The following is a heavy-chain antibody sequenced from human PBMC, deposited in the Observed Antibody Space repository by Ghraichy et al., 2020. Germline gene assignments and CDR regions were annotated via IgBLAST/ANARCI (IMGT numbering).Heavy chain of an antibody. D-gene: IGHD2-21*01. J-gene: IGHJ4*02. CDR1: GFTFSSYW. CDR2: IKQDGSEK. CDR3: ARDSSIFYKYFDY. Sequence: GGSLRLSCAASGFTFSSYWMSWVRQAPGKGLEWVANIKQDGSEKYYVDSVKGRFTISRDNAKNSLYLQMNSLRAEDTAVYYCARDSSIFYKYFDYWGQGTLVTVSS. V-gene: IGHV3-7*01.